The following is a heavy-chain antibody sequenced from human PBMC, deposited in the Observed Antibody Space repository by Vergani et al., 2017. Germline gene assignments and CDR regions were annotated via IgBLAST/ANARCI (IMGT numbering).Heavy chain of an antibody. CDR3: AREAGGCSGGSCPFDY. J-gene: IGHJ4*02. CDR2: ISSSSSYI. V-gene: IGHV3-21*01. D-gene: IGHD2-15*01. Sequence: EVQLVESGGGLVKPGGSLRLSCAASGFTFSSYSMNWVRQAPGKGLEWVSSISSSSSYIYYAAPVKGRFTTSRDNAKNSLYLQMNSLRAEDTAVYYCAREAGGCSGGSCPFDYWGQGTLVTVSS. CDR1: GFTFSSYS.